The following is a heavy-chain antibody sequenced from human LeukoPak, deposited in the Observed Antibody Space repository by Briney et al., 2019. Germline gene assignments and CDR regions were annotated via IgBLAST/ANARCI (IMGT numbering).Heavy chain of an antibody. CDR2: ISSSSSTI. Sequence: GGSLRLSCAASGFTFSSYSMNWVRQAPGKGLEWVSYISSSSSTIYYADSVKGRFTISRDNAKNSLYLQMNSLRVEDTAVYYCTRDPRRLDYLGQGTLVTVSS. CDR3: TRDPRRLDY. CDR1: GFTFSSYS. V-gene: IGHV3-48*04. J-gene: IGHJ4*02.